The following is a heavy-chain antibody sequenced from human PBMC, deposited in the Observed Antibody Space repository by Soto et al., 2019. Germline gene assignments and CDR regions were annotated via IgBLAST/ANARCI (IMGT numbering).Heavy chain of an antibody. CDR3: AGRGGSGDGFGDFDS. J-gene: IGHJ4*02. D-gene: IGHD2-21*02. CDR1: GGYINSPTYY. Sequence: QRQLQESGPGLVKPSETLSLTCPVSGGYINSPTYYWGWIRQPPGKGLEYIGIVYYTGSTYYNPSLKSRVTISVDKYKNQLPLKLRSVTDADTAGYYCAGRGGSGDGFGDFDSWGQGTLVTVSS. CDR2: VYYTGST. V-gene: IGHV4-39*01.